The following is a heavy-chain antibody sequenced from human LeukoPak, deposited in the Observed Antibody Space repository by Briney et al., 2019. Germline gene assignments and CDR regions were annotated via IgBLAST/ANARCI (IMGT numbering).Heavy chain of an antibody. V-gene: IGHV1-2*02. D-gene: IGHD3-3*01. CDR1: EDAFTGYN. Sequence: SLWVSPAASEDAFTGYNMDRGRRAPVQRKEWMGWINPNSGGTNYAQKFQGRVTMTRDTSISTAYMELSRLRSDDTAVYYCARVKEWTIFGVVVRVFDYWGQGTLVT. CDR2: INPNSGGT. J-gene: IGHJ4*02. CDR3: ARVKEWTIFGVVVRVFDY.